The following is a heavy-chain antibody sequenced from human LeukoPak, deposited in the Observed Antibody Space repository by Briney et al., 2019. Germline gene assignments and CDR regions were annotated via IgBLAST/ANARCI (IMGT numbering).Heavy chain of an antibody. Sequence: SEALSLTCAVYGGSFSGYYWSWIRQPPAKGLEWIGDSNYSGSTNYNPSLKSRVTISVDTSKNQFSLKLSSVTAADTAVYYCARIAAVTTGNYYYYYMDVWGKGATVTVSS. V-gene: IGHV4-34*01. J-gene: IGHJ6*03. D-gene: IGHD4-17*01. CDR3: ARIAAVTTGNYYYYYMDV. CDR2: SNYSGST. CDR1: GGSFSGYY.